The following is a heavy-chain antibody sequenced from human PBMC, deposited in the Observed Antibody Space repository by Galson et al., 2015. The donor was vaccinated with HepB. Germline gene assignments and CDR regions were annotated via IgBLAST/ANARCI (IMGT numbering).Heavy chain of an antibody. J-gene: IGHJ4*02. CDR3: ARYYYDSSGSPTPDY. V-gene: IGHV3-23*01. CDR2: ISGSGGST. Sequence: SLRLSCAASGFTFSSYAMSWVRQAPGKGLEWVSAISGSGGSTYYADSVKGRFTISRDNSKNTLYLQMSSLRAEDTAVYYCARYYYDSSGSPTPDYWGQGTLVTVSS. D-gene: IGHD3-22*01. CDR1: GFTFSSYA.